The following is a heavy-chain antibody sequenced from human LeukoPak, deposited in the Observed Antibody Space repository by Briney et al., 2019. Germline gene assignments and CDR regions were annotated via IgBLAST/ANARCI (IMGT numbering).Heavy chain of an antibody. J-gene: IGHJ5*02. CDR3: AKVPDGREANWFDP. D-gene: IGHD1-14*01. V-gene: IGHV3-48*03. CDR2: ISSSGSTI. Sequence: PGGSLRLSCAASGFTFSSYEMNWVRQAPGKGLEWVSYISSSGSTIYYADSVKGRFTISRDNSKNTLYLQMNSLRAEDTAVYYCAKVPDGREANWFDPWGQGTLVTVSS. CDR1: GFTFSSYE.